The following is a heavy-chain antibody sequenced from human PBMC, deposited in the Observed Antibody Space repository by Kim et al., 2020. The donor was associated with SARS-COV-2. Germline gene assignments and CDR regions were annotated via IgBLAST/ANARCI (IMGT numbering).Heavy chain of an antibody. J-gene: IGHJ4*02. CDR3: ARLGISRDYYDSSGYYPLDY. CDR2: IYYSGST. Sequence: SETLSLTCTVSGGSISSSSYYWGWIRQPPGKGLEWIGSIYYSGSTYYNPSLKSRVTISVDTSKNQFSLKLSSVTAADTAVYYCARLGISRDYYDSSGYYPLDYWGQGTLVTVSS. CDR1: GGSISSSSYY. V-gene: IGHV4-39*01. D-gene: IGHD3-22*01.